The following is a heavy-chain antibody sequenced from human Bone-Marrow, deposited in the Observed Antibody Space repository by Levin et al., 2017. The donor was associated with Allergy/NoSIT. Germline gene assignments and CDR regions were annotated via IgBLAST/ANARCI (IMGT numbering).Heavy chain of an antibody. CDR3: AKEREEGAASRRTC. V-gene: IGHV3-23*01. Sequence: ETLSLTCAASGFRFNDYAMSWVRQAPGKGLEWVSAISGSGGPTYYADSVTGRFTLSRDNSKNTLYLQMNSLSAEDTAVYFCAKEREEGAASRRTCWGERKQVSVTS. CDR2: ISGSGGPT. CDR1: GFRFNDYA. J-gene: IGHJ4*02. D-gene: IGHD6-25*01.